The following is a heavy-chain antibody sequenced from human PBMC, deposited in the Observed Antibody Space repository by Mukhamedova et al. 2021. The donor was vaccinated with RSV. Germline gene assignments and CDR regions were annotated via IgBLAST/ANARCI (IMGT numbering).Heavy chain of an antibody. V-gene: IGHV4-59*01. CDR3: ARGHYGSGSLDY. Sequence: GKGLEWIGYFSNSGSTKYTPSLKSRVRISVDTTQNQFSLSLNSVTAADTAAYYCARGHYGSGSLDYWGQGALVTVSS. J-gene: IGHJ4*02. D-gene: IGHD3-10*01. CDR2: FSNSGST.